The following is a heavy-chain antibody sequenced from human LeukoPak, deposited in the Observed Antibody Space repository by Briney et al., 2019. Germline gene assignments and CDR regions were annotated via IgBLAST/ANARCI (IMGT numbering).Heavy chain of an antibody. J-gene: IGHJ4*02. CDR2: ISAYNGNT. CDR1: GYTFTSYG. Sequence: ASVKVSCKASGYTFTSYGISWVRQAPGQGLEWMGWISAYNGNTNYAQKLQGRVTMTTDTSTSTVYMELRSLRSDDTAVYYCARVSLWSGSYYYFDYWGQGTLVTVSS. CDR3: ARVSLWSGSYYYFDY. D-gene: IGHD1-26*01. V-gene: IGHV1-18*04.